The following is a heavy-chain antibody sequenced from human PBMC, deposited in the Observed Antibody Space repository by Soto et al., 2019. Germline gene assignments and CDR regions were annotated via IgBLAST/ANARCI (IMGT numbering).Heavy chain of an antibody. V-gene: IGHV4-30-2*01. CDR3: ARRGPTVTTDYFDY. J-gene: IGHJ4*02. Sequence: QLQLQESGSGLVKPSQTLSLTCAVSGGSISSGGYSWSWIRQPPGKGLEWIGYIYHSGSTYYNPSHKSRVTIAVDRSKNQISLKLSSVTAADTAVYYCARRGPTVTTDYFDYWGQGTLVTVSS. CDR2: IYHSGST. CDR1: GGSISSGGYS. D-gene: IGHD4-17*01.